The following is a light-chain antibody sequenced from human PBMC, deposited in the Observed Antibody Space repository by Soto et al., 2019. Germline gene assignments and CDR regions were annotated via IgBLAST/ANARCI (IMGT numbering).Light chain of an antibody. CDR2: LEGSGSY. Sequence: QSVLTQSSSASASLGSSVKLTCTLSSGHSSYIIAWHQQQPGKAPRYLMKLEGSGSYNKGSGVPDRFSGSSSGADRYLTISHLQFEDEADYYCEAWDSNTNWVFGGGTQLTVL. CDR3: EAWDSNTNWV. V-gene: IGLV4-60*02. J-gene: IGLJ3*02. CDR1: SGHSSYI.